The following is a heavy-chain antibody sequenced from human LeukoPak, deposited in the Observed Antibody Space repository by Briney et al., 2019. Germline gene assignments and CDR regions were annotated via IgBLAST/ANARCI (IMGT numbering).Heavy chain of an antibody. J-gene: IGHJ4*02. CDR1: GFTFGSYA. CDR2: ISGSGGST. CDR3: AKAGYYYDSSGYY. V-gene: IGHV3-23*01. Sequence: GGSLRLSCAAPGFTFGSYAMSWVRQAPGKGLEWVSAISGSGGSTYYADPVKGRFTISRDNSKNTLYLQMNSLRAEDTAVYYCAKAGYYYDSSGYYWGQGTLVTVSS. D-gene: IGHD3-22*01.